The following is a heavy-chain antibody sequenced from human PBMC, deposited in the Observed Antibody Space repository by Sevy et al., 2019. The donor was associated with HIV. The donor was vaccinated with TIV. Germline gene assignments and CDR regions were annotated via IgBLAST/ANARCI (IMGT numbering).Heavy chain of an antibody. D-gene: IGHD3-22*01. J-gene: IGHJ4*02. CDR2: FDPEDGET. CDR3: ATSRDYYDRSGSNFDF. V-gene: IGHV1-24*01. CDR1: GYTLTELS. Sequence: ASVKVSCKVSGYTLTELSMHWVRQAPGKGLEWMGSFDPEDGETIYAQKFQGRVTMTDDTSTDTAYMELSSLISEDTAVYYCATSRDYYDRSGSNFDFWGQGTLVTVSS.